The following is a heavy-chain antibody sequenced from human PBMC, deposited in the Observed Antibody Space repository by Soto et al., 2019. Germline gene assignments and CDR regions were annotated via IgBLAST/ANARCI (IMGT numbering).Heavy chain of an antibody. J-gene: IGHJ4*02. D-gene: IGHD1-7*01. CDR1: VFTFISYS. CDR3: AKDHNWNYGYYFDY. CDR2: ISYDGSNK. Sequence: PGWSLRLSCASSVFTFISYSMHWVRQAPGKGLEWVAVISYDGSNKYYADSVKGRFTISRDNSKNTLYLQMNSLRAEDTAVYYCAKDHNWNYGYYFDYWGQGTLVTVSS. V-gene: IGHV3-30*18.